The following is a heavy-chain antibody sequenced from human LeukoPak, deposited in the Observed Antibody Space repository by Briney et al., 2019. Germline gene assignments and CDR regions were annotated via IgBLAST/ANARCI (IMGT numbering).Heavy chain of an antibody. V-gene: IGHV3-30*02. Sequence: GGSPRLSCAASGLTFSSYGMHWVRQAPGKGLEWVTFIRYDGSNKYYADSVKGRFTISRDNSKNTLYLQMNSLRPEDTAVYYCAKDVYYDILTGYQAGLFDPWGQGTLVTVSS. D-gene: IGHD3-9*01. CDR3: AKDVYYDILTGYQAGLFDP. J-gene: IGHJ5*02. CDR2: IRYDGSNK. CDR1: GLTFSSYG.